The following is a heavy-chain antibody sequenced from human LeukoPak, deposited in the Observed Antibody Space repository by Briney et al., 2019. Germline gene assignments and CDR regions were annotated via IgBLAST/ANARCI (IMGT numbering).Heavy chain of an antibody. CDR3: ARADSTVTYFDY. CDR2: INPNSGGT. J-gene: IGHJ4*02. V-gene: IGHV1-2*02. Sequence: ASVKVSCKASGYTFTGYYMHWVRQAPGQGLEWMGWINPNSGGTNYAQKFQGRVTMTRDTSISTAYMELSRLRSDDTAVYYCARADSTVTYFDYWGQGTLVTVSS. CDR1: GYTFTGYY. D-gene: IGHD4-17*01.